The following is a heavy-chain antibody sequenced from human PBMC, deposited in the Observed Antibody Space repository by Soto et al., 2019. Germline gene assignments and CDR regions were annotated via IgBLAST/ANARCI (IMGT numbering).Heavy chain of an antibody. J-gene: IGHJ6*02. D-gene: IGHD5-12*01. CDR2: ISYDGSNK. CDR3: AREYCRFNSGYGFSMDV. CDR1: GFTFSSYA. V-gene: IGHV3-30-3*01. Sequence: QVQLVESGGGVVQPGRSLRLSCAASGFTFSSYAMHWVRQAPGKGLEWVAVISYDGSNKYYADSVKGRFTISRDNSKNKWYLQMNSMRAEDTAVYYGAREYCRFNSGYGFSMDVWCQGTTVTVSS.